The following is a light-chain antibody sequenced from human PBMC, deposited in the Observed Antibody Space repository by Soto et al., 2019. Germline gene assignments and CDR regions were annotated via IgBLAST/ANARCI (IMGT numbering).Light chain of an antibody. CDR2: GVS. V-gene: IGKV3-20*01. J-gene: IGKJ1*01. CDR1: QSVGDTF. Sequence: EIVLTQSPGTLSLSPGEKATLSCRASQSVGDTFLSWYQQKPGLAPRLLIYGVSNRATGIPDRFSGSGSGTDFILTISRLEPEDFALYYCGQFVSSPPRTFX. CDR3: GQFVSSPPRT.